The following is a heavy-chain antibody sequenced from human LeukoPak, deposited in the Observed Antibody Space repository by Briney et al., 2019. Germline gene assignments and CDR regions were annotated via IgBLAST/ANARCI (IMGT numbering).Heavy chain of an antibody. CDR3: ARRRPERWELRGAYFDY. Sequence: SETLSLTCTVSGGSISSYYWSWIRQPAGKGLEWIGRIYTSGSTNYNPSLKSRVTMSVDTSKNQFSLKLSSVTAADTAVYYCARRRPERWELRGAYFDYWGQGTLVTVSS. V-gene: IGHV4-4*07. CDR2: IYTSGST. CDR1: GGSISSYY. D-gene: IGHD1-26*01. J-gene: IGHJ4*02.